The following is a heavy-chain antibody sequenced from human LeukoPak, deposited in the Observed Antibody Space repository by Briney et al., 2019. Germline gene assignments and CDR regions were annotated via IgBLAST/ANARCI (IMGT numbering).Heavy chain of an antibody. V-gene: IGHV3-30-3*02. CDR3: VKAVTIFGVVIRPPYFDY. Sequence: GGSLRLSCAASGFTFSSYAMHWVRQAPGKGLEWVAVISYDGSNKYYADSVKGRFTISRDNSKNTLYLQMNSLRAEDTAVYYCVKAVTIFGVVIRPPYFDYWGQGTLVTVSS. CDR1: GFTFSSYA. D-gene: IGHD3-3*01. J-gene: IGHJ4*02. CDR2: ISYDGSNK.